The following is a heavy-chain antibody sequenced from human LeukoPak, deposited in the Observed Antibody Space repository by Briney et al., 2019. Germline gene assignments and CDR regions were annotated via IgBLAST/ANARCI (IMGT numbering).Heavy chain of an antibody. CDR3: ARGGRRFDS. Sequence: GGSLRLSCAASGFTFSLYSMNWVRQAPGKGLEWVSSISSGSDYIFYGDSLKGRFSISRDNAKNSLYLQMNSLRAEDTAVYYCARGGRRFDSWGQGTPVSVSS. CDR2: ISSGSDYI. J-gene: IGHJ5*01. CDR1: GFTFSLYS. D-gene: IGHD2-15*01. V-gene: IGHV3-21*01.